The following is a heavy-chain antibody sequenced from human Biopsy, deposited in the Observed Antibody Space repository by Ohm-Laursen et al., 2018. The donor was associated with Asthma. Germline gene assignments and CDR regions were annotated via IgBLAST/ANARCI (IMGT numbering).Heavy chain of an antibody. V-gene: IGHV3-30*03. D-gene: IGHD5-24*01. CDR1: GFTFSSYS. Sequence: SLRLPCAASGFTFSSYSMNWVRQAPGKGLEWVAVISYDGSNKYYADSVKGRFTISRDNSKNTLYLQVNSLRGDDTAVYYCARDMNRDGWYFDYWGQGTLVTVSS. CDR3: ARDMNRDGWYFDY. CDR2: ISYDGSNK. J-gene: IGHJ4*02.